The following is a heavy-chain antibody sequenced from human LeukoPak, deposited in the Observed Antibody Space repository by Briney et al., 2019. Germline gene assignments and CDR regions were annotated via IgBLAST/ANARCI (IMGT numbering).Heavy chain of an antibody. D-gene: IGHD5-12*01. CDR3: ARGSHSGYDYINY. Sequence: PGRSLRLSCAASGFTLSSYAMHWVRQAPGKGVEWVAVISYDGSNNYYADSVKRRFTIFRDSSQNTLYLQINSLRPEDTAVYYWARGSHSGYDYINYWGQGTLVTVSS. J-gene: IGHJ4*02. CDR2: ISYDGSNN. V-gene: IGHV3-30-3*01. CDR1: GFTLSSYA.